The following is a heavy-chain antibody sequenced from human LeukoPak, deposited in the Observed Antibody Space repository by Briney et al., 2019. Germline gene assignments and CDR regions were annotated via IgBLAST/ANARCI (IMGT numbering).Heavy chain of an antibody. CDR3: ARRSPGSLYYYSMDV. J-gene: IGHJ6*04. CDR2: ISYGGSNK. V-gene: IGHV3-30*19. Sequence: GGSLRLSCAASGFTFSSYGMHWVRQAPGKGLEWVAVISYGGSNKYYADSVKGRFTISRDNSKNTLYLQMNSLRAEDTAVYYCARRSPGSLYYYSMDVWGKGTTVTVSS. CDR1: GFTFSSYG. D-gene: IGHD2-15*01.